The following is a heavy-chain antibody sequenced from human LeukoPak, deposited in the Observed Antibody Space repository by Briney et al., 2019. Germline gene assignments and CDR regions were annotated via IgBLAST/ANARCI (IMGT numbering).Heavy chain of an antibody. D-gene: IGHD1-26*01. CDR3: ARVGKWELGFDY. Sequence: SETLSLTCTVSGDSISSGGYYWSWIRQPPGKGLEWIGYIYHSGSTYYNPSLKSRVTISVDRSKNQFSLKLSSVTAADTAVYYCARVGKWELGFDYWGQGTLVTVSS. V-gene: IGHV4-30-2*01. CDR1: GDSISSGGYY. CDR2: IYHSGST. J-gene: IGHJ4*02.